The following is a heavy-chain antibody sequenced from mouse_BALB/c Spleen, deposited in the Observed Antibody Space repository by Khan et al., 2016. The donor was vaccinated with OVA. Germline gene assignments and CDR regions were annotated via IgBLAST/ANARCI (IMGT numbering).Heavy chain of an antibody. CDR3: ARYGYGNLEESFDY. CDR2: INPSTGYT. CDR1: GYTFTSYT. D-gene: IGHD2-10*02. J-gene: IGHJ2*01. Sequence: QVRLQQSAAELARPGASVKMSCKASGYTFTSYTMHWVKQRPGQGLEWIGYINPSTGYTEYNQKFKEKTTLTADKSSSTACMQLNSLTSEDSAVYDCARYGYGNLEESFDYWGQGTTLTVSS. V-gene: IGHV1-4*02.